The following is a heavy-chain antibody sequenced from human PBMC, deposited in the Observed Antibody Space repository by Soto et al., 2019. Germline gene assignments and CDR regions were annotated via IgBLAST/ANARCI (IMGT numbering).Heavy chain of an antibody. D-gene: IGHD3-3*01. Sequence: ASVKVSCKASGYTFSTYALHWVRQAPGQGLEWMGWINGGNGHTRCSQKFQGRVTITRDTSASTAYMELSSLRSEDTAVYYCARDLSYYDFWSGIRYGDFYYGMDVWGQGTTVTVSS. J-gene: IGHJ6*02. V-gene: IGHV1-3*01. CDR1: GYTFSTYA. CDR3: ARDLSYYDFWSGIRYGDFYYGMDV. CDR2: INGGNGHT.